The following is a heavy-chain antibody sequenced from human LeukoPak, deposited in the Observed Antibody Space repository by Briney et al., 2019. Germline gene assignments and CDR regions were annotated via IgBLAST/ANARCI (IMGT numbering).Heavy chain of an antibody. J-gene: IGHJ4*02. Sequence: ASVTVSCKASGYTFTSYYMHWVRQAPGQGLEWMGWINPNSGGTNYAQKFQGRVTMTRDTSISTAYMELSRLRSDDTAVYYCARDRLYGDYTPDYWGQGTLVTVSS. V-gene: IGHV1-2*02. D-gene: IGHD4-17*01. CDR2: INPNSGGT. CDR1: GYTFTSYY. CDR3: ARDRLYGDYTPDY.